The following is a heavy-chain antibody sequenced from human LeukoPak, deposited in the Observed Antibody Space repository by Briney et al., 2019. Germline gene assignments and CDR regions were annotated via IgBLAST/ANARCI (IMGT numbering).Heavy chain of an antibody. Sequence: ASVKVSCKASGYTFTSYDINWVRQATGQGLEWMGWMNPNSGNTGYAQKFQGRVTITRNTSISTAYMELSSLRSEDTAVYYCARDRRLRWSRGSDNWFDPWGQGPRSPSPQ. CDR2: MNPNSGNT. CDR3: ARDRRLRWSRGSDNWFDP. D-gene: IGHD4-23*01. CDR1: GYTFTSYD. J-gene: IGHJ5*02. V-gene: IGHV1-8*03.